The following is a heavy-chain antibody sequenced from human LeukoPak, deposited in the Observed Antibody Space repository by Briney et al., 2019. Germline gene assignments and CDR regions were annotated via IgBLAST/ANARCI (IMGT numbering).Heavy chain of an antibody. Sequence: PGGSLRLSCAASGFTFSSYSMNWVRQAPGKGLEWVSYISSSSRTIYYAGSVKGRFTISRDNAQNSLYLQMNSLRADDTAVYYCARDPDLPVLRAFDFWGQGTLVTVFS. CDR1: GFTFSSYS. CDR3: ARDPDLPVLRAFDF. J-gene: IGHJ4*02. CDR2: ISSSSRTI. D-gene: IGHD3-10*01. V-gene: IGHV3-48*01.